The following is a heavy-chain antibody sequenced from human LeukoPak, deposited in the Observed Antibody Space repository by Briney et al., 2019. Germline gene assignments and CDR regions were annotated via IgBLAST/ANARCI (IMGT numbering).Heavy chain of an antibody. CDR1: GFTFSSYG. CDR2: ISGSGGST. D-gene: IGHD3-3*01. Sequence: GGSLRLSCAASGFTFSSYGMSWVRQAPGKGLEWVSAISGSGGSTYYADSVKGRFTISRDNSKNTLYLQMNSLRAEDTAVYYCARGSMRWIGSFVWYDYMDVWGKGTTVTVSS. CDR3: ARGSMRWIGSFVWYDYMDV. V-gene: IGHV3-23*01. J-gene: IGHJ6*03.